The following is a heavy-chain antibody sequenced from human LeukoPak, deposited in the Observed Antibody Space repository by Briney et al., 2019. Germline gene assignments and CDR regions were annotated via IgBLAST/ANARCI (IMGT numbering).Heavy chain of an antibody. CDR1: GFSLSTSGVG. CDR3: AHTPKPLLWFGDALFYMRSYYYYYYMDV. J-gene: IGHJ6*03. D-gene: IGHD3-10*01. CDR2: IYWNDDK. Sequence: SGPTLVNPTQTLTLTCTFSGFSLSTSGVGVGWIRQPPGKALEWLALIYWNDDKRYSPSLKSRLTITKDTSKNQVVLTMTNMDPVDTATYYCAHTPKPLLWFGDALFYMRSYYYYYYMDVWGKGTTVTISS. V-gene: IGHV2-5*01.